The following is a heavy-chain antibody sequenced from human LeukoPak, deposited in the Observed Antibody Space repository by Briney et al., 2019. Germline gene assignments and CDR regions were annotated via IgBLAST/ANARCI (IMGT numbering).Heavy chain of an antibody. Sequence: GGSLRLSCAASGFTFRSYSMNWVRQAPGERLEWLSSITSSGSHMYYADSVKGRFTISRDNAMSSLYLQMNSLSAEDTAVYYCASFMTTVTIPDYWGQGTLVTVSS. CDR3: ASFMTTVTIPDY. D-gene: IGHD4-17*01. V-gene: IGHV3-21*01. J-gene: IGHJ4*02. CDR1: GFTFRSYS. CDR2: ITSSGSHM.